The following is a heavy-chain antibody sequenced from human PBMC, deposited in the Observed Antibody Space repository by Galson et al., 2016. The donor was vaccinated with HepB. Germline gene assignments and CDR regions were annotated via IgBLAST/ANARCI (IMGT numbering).Heavy chain of an antibody. J-gene: IGHJ4*02. CDR3: VRDGSCDWHFDN. V-gene: IGHV3-7*01. CDR1: GFSLSSYW. CDR2: VKYDGGEK. D-gene: IGHD1-26*01. Sequence: SLRLSCAASGFSLSSYWMSWVRQAPGKGLEWVANVKYDGGEKYYVDSVKGRFTISRDNAKNSMSLQMNGLSAEDTAVYYCVRDGSCDWHFDNWGQGTLITVSS.